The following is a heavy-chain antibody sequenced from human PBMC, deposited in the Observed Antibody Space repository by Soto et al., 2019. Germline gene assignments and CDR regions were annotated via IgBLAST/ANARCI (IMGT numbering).Heavy chain of an antibody. CDR2: INHSGST. J-gene: IGHJ3*02. D-gene: IGHD2-21*01. CDR1: GGSFSGYY. V-gene: IGHV4-34*01. Sequence: SETLSLTCAVYGGSFSGYYWSWIRQPPGKGLEWIGEINHSGSTNYNPSLKSRVTISVDTSKNQFSLKLSSVTAADTAVYYCASDPSHSIVIGIWGQGTMVTVSS. CDR3: ASDPSHSIVIGI.